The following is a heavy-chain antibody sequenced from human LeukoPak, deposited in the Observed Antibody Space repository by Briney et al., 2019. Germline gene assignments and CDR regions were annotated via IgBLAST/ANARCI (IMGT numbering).Heavy chain of an antibody. CDR2: VFYSGST. D-gene: IGHD3-10*01. Sequence: SETLSLTCTVSGGSITSYYWNWIRQPPGKGLEWIGYVFYSGSTNYNPSLKSRVTISVDSSKDQFSLKLRSVTAADTAVYYCARTTIVRGVVNACEIWGRGTMVTVSS. CDR3: ARTTIVRGVVNACEI. V-gene: IGHV4-59*08. CDR1: GGSITSYY. J-gene: IGHJ3*02.